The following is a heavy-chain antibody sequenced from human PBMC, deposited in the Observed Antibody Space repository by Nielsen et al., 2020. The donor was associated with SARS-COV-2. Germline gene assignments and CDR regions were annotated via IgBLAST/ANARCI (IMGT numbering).Heavy chain of an antibody. CDR1: GFTFSSYS. Sequence: GESLKISCAASGFTFSSYSMNWVRQAPGKGLEWVSSISSSSYIYYADSVKGRFTISRDNAKNSLYLQMNSLRAEDTAVYYCARDRDPWYYDFWSGFDGDYWGQGTLVTVSS. D-gene: IGHD3-3*01. CDR3: ARDRDPWYYDFWSGFDGDY. V-gene: IGHV3-21*01. CDR2: ISSSSYI. J-gene: IGHJ4*02.